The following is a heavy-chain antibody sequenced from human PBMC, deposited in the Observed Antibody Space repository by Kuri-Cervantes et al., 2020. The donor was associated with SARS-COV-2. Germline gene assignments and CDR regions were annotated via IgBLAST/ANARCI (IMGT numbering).Heavy chain of an antibody. V-gene: IGHV3-23*01. CDR3: AILYAATFSFDY. CDR1: GFTFSSYA. J-gene: IGHJ4*02. Sequence: ETLSLTCAASGFTFSSYAMSWVRQAPGKGLEWVSAISGSGGSTYYADSVKGRFTISRDNSKNSLYLQMNSLRAEDTAVYYCAILYAATFSFDYWGQGTLVTVSS. CDR2: ISGSGGST. D-gene: IGHD3-9*01.